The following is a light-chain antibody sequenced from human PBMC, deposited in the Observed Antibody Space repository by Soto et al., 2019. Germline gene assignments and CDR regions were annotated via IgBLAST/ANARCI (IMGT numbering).Light chain of an antibody. J-gene: IGLJ2*01. CDR2: GNS. CDR1: SSNIGAGYD. Sequence: QSVLTQPPSVSGAPGQRVTISCTGSSSNIGAGYDVHWYQQLPGTAPKLLIYGNSNRTSGVPDRFSGSKSGTSASLAITGLQAENEAYYYCQSYDSSLSGSEVFGGGTKLTVL. CDR3: QSYDSSLSGSEV. V-gene: IGLV1-40*01.